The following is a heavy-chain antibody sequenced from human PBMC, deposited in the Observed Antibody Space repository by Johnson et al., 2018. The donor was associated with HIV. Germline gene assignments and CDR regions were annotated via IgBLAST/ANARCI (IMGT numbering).Heavy chain of an antibody. CDR2: IKQDGSEK. D-gene: IGHD2-8*02. V-gene: IGHV3-7*03. Sequence: EVQLVESGGGVVQPGRSLRLSCAASGFTFSSYPMHWVRQAPGKGLEWVANIKQDGSEKYYLDSVKGRFTISRDNAKNSLYLQMNSLRAEDTALYYCARDLAYGDIVLVSAFDIWGQGTMVTVSS. CDR3: ARDLAYGDIVLVSAFDI. J-gene: IGHJ3*02. CDR1: GFTFSSYP.